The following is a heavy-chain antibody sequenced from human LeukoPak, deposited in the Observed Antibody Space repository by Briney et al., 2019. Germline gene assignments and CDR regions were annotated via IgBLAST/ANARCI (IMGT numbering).Heavy chain of an antibody. D-gene: IGHD2-15*01. J-gene: IGHJ6*03. Sequence: SETLSLTCTVSGGSISSSSYCWGWIRQPPGKGLEWIGSIYYSGSTYYNPSLKSRVTISVDTSKNQFSLKLSSVTAADTAVYYCSACSGGSCYSYYYYMDVWGKGTTVTVSS. V-gene: IGHV4-39*01. CDR1: GGSISSSSYC. CDR3: SACSGGSCYSYYYYMDV. CDR2: IYYSGST.